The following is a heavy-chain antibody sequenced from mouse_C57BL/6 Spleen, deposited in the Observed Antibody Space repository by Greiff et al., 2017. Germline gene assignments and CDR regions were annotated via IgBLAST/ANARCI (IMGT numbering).Heavy chain of an antibody. CDR3: ARRPGITTVVATPFDY. CDR1: GFNIKNTY. CDR2: IDPANGNT. J-gene: IGHJ2*01. D-gene: IGHD1-1*01. V-gene: IGHV14-3*01. Sequence: EVKLMESVAELVRPGASVKLSCTASGFNIKNTYMHWVKQRPEQGLEWIGRIDPANGNTKYAPKFQGKATITADTSSNTAYLQLSSLTSEDTAIYYCARRPGITTVVATPFDYWGQGTTLTVSS.